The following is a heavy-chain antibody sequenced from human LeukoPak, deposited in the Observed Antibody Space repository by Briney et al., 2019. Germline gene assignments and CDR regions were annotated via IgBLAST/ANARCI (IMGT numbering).Heavy chain of an antibody. CDR2: ISTSTSSSSTI. CDR3: ARGMVAAKGADY. Sequence: GGSLRLSCAASGFTITRNYMTWVRQAPGKGLEWVSYISTSTSSSSTIYYADSVKGRFTISRDNAKNSLYLQMNSLRAEDTAVYYCARGMVAAKGADYWGQGTLVTVSS. D-gene: IGHD2-15*01. J-gene: IGHJ4*02. V-gene: IGHV3-48*01. CDR1: GFTITRNY.